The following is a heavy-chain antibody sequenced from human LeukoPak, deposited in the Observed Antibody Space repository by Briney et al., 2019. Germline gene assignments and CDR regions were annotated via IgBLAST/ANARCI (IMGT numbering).Heavy chain of an antibody. CDR1: GFTFSSYA. V-gene: IGHV3-23*01. CDR2: ISGSGGST. Sequence: GGSPRLSCAASGFTFSSYAMSWVRQAPGKGLEWVSAISGSGGSTYYADSVKGRFTISRDNSKNTLYLQMNSLRAEDTAVYYCAKGSKSTRTLYYYYYYYMDVWGKGTTVTVSS. J-gene: IGHJ6*03. CDR3: AKGSKSTRTLYYYYYYYMDV.